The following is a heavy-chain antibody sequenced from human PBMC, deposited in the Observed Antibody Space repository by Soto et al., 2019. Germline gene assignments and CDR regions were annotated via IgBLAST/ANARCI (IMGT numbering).Heavy chain of an antibody. CDR3: TCDFHTGAVYVGF. V-gene: IGHV1-69*02. D-gene: IGHD2-8*02. Sequence: QVQLVQSGAEVKKPGSSVKLSCTASGGSLSTYTISWVRQAPGQGLEWLGRIIPAFDMPNHARDFQGRVTNTVDYSTYTADIGMIRLTSEEKVDYFGTCDFHTGAVYVGFWGQGNRLTVSS. CDR2: IIPAFDMP. CDR1: GGSLSTYT. J-gene: IGHJ4*02.